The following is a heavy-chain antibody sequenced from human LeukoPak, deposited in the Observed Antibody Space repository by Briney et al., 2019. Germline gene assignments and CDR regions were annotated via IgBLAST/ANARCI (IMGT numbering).Heavy chain of an antibody. V-gene: IGHV4-4*07. D-gene: IGHD2-2*01. J-gene: IGHJ6*03. CDR1: GGSISSYY. CDR2: IYTSGST. Sequence: PSETLSLTCTVSGGSISSYYWSWIRQPAGKGLAWIGRIYTSGSTNYNPSLKSRVTMSVDTSKNQFSLKLSSVTAADTAVYYCARGIYCSSTSCYYYYYYMDVWGKGTTVTVSS. CDR3: ARGIYCSSTSCYYYYYYMDV.